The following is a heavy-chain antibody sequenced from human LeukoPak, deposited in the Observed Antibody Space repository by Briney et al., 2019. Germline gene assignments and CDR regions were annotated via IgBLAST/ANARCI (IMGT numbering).Heavy chain of an antibody. V-gene: IGHV4-38-2*02. D-gene: IGHD2-2*01. CDR2: IYHSGST. CDR1: GYSISSGYY. Sequence: SETLSLTCTVSGYSISSGYYWGWIRQPPGKGLEWIGSIYHSGSTYYNPSLKSRVTISVDTSKNQFSLKLSSVTAADTAVYYCARGPPDCSSTSCYAFDAFDIWGQGTMVTVSS. J-gene: IGHJ3*02. CDR3: ARGPPDCSSTSCYAFDAFDI.